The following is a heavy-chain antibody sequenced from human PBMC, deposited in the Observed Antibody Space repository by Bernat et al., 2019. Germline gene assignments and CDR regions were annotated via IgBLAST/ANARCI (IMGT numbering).Heavy chain of an antibody. Sequence: EVQLLESGGGLVQPGGSLRLSCAASGFTFSSYDMIWVRQAPGKGLEWVSAISGSGGSTYYADSVKGRFTISRDNSKNTLYLQMNSLRAEDTAVYYCAKEDRVWFGEGGSCYWGQGTLVTVSS. CDR3: AKEDRVWFGEGGSCY. D-gene: IGHD3-10*01. J-gene: IGHJ4*02. CDR2: ISGSGGST. CDR1: GFTFSSYD. V-gene: IGHV3-23*01.